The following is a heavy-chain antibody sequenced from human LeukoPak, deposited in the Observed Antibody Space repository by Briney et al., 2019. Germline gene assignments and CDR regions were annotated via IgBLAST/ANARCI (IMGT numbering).Heavy chain of an antibody. CDR1: GGSISSGSYY. CDR3: ARTRYYYNSRSYGAPYYFDY. Sequence: SQTLSLTCTVSGGSISSGSYYWSWIRQPAGKGLEWIGRIYTSGSTNYNPSLKSRVTISVDTSKNQSSLKLSSVTAADTAVYYCARTRYYYNSRSYGAPYYFDYWGQGTLVTVSS. CDR2: IYTSGST. D-gene: IGHD3-10*01. J-gene: IGHJ4*02. V-gene: IGHV4-61*02.